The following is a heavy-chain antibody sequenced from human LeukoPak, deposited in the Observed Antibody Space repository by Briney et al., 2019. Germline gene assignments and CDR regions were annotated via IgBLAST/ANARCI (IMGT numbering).Heavy chain of an antibody. J-gene: IGHJ4*02. Sequence: PGGSLRLSCAASGFTFSSYAMSWVRQAPGKGLEWVSAISGSGGSTYYADSVKGRFTISRDNSKNTLYLQMNSLRAEDTAVYYCAKGRFRVGATHPTGYWGQGTLVTVSS. CDR1: GFTFSSYA. CDR3: AKGRFRVGATHPTGY. V-gene: IGHV3-23*01. D-gene: IGHD1-26*01. CDR2: ISGSGGST.